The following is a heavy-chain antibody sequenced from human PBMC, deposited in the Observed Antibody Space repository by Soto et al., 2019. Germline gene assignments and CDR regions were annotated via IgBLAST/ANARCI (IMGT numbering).Heavy chain of an antibody. CDR2: INAANGDT. CDR1: GYTFTSYG. V-gene: IGHV1-3*01. CDR3: VRRHVSATGIDWFDP. J-gene: IGHJ5*02. Sequence: ASVKVSCKASGYTFTSYGIHWGRQAPGQRLEWMGWINAANGDTKYSPKFQGRVTITRDTSASTAYMELSSLRSEDTAVYYCVRRHVSATGIDWFDPWGQGTLVTVSS. D-gene: IGHD6-13*01.